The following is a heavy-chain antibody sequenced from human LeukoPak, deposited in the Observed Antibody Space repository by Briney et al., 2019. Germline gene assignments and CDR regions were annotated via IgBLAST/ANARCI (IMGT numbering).Heavy chain of an antibody. D-gene: IGHD2-2*01. Sequence: ASVKVSCKASGYTFTSYGISWVRQAPGQGLEWMGWINPNSGGTNYAQKFQGRVTMTRDTSISTAYMELSRLRSDDTAVYYCARAARGPAAMDYWGQGTLVTVSS. CDR1: GYTFTSYG. CDR3: ARAARGPAAMDY. J-gene: IGHJ4*02. CDR2: INPNSGGT. V-gene: IGHV1-2*02.